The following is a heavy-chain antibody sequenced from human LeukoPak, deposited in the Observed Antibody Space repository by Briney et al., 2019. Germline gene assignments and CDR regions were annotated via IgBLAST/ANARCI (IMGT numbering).Heavy chain of an antibody. CDR2: IYPDDSDT. CDR1: GYTFTTYW. CDR3: ARLGGDTYYFGSASYPNWYFDL. D-gene: IGHD3-10*01. V-gene: IGHV5-51*01. Sequence: GESLKISCQASGYTFTTYWIGWVRQMPGKGLECMGIIYPDDSDTTYSPSFQGQVTISADKSFSTAYRQWSSLKASDTAIYYCARLGGDTYYFGSASYPNWYFDLWGRGTLVTVSS. J-gene: IGHJ2*01.